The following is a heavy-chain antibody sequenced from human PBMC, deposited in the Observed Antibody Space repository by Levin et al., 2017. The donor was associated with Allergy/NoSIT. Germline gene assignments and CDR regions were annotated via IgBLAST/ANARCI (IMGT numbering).Heavy chain of an antibody. Sequence: SLKISCVVSGFSFDDSAVHWVRQVPGKGLEWVSGIAWNSYIIGYADSVKGRFTISRDNAKNSLYLQMNSLRTEDTALYYCVKSKLGSRTYSYYFDHWGQGTLVTVSS. D-gene: IGHD3-10*01. CDR1: GFSFDDSA. CDR3: VKSKLGSRTYSYYFDH. CDR2: IAWNSYII. J-gene: IGHJ4*02. V-gene: IGHV3-9*01.